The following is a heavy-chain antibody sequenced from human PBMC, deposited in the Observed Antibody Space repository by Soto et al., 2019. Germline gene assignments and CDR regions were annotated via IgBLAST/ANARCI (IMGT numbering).Heavy chain of an antibody. J-gene: IGHJ3*02. Sequence: QLQLQESGPGLVKPSETLSLTCTVSGGSISSSSYYWGWIRQPPGKGLEWIGSIYYSGSTYYNPSLKSRVTISVDTSKNQFSLKLSSVTAADTAVYYCARHGGNDYGDYVSRFLGDAFDIWGQGTMVTVSS. CDR3: ARHGGNDYGDYVSRFLGDAFDI. CDR1: GGSISSSSYY. D-gene: IGHD4-17*01. CDR2: IYYSGST. V-gene: IGHV4-39*01.